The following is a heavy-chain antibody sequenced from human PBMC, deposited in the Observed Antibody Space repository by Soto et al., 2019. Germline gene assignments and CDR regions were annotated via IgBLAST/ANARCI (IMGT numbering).Heavy chain of an antibody. CDR3: ARSRNYYDILTGPNWFDP. CDR2: IIPIFGTA. J-gene: IGHJ5*02. V-gene: IGHV1-69*01. CDR1: GGTFSSYA. Sequence: QVQLVQSGAEVQKPGSSVKVSCKASGGTFSSYAISWVRQAPGQGLEWMGGIIPIFGTANYAQKFQGRVTITADESTSTAYMELSSLRSEDTAVYYCARSRNYYDILTGPNWFDPWGQGTLVTVSS. D-gene: IGHD3-9*01.